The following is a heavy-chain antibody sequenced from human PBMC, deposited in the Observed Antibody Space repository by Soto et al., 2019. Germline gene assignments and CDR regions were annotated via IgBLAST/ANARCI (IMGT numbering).Heavy chain of an antibody. V-gene: IGHV3-74*01. CDR3: ARGPRVSSTGTGAH. CDR1: GFTFSAYW. Sequence: GSLRLSCSVSGFTFSAYWMHWVRQVPGKGLTWVSRISDDGSTAPYADSVKGRFVISRDNAKNSLYLEMNTLRADDSGLYYCARGPRVSSTGTGAHWGRGTLVTVSS. CDR2: ISDDGSTA. J-gene: IGHJ4*02. D-gene: IGHD1-1*01.